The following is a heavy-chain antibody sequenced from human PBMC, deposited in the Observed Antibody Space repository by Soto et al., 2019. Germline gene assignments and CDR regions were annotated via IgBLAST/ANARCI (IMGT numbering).Heavy chain of an antibody. J-gene: IGHJ5*02. Sequence: PGGSLRLSCAASGFTFSSYWMSWVRQAPGKGLEWVANIKQDGSEKYYVDSVKGRFTISRDNAKNSLYLQMNSLRAEDAAVYYCARDEYYDFWSGHPFDPWGQGTLVTSPQ. CDR2: IKQDGSEK. CDR1: GFTFSSYW. D-gene: IGHD3-3*01. CDR3: ARDEYYDFWSGHPFDP. V-gene: IGHV3-7*03.